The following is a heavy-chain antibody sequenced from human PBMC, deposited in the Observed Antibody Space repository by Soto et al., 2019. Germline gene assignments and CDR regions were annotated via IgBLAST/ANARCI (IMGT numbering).Heavy chain of an antibody. CDR2: MDPKNGDT. J-gene: IGHJ6*03. CDR1: GNFFLAYN. CDR3: AREPAVGLSYLVTGSRVDYHYMAL. V-gene: IGHV1-8*01. D-gene: IGHD3-16*02. Sequence: QVRLVQSGAEVMKPGASMRVSCKASGNFFLAYNFNWVRQVPGQGLEWMGWMDPKNGDTDYSQKFQGRVSMTRNLSISTAYLELSRLRPDDTAVYYCAREPAVGLSYLVTGSRVDYHYMALWGQGTTVIVSS.